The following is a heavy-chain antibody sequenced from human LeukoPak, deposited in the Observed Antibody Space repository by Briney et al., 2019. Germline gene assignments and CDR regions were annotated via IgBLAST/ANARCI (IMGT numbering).Heavy chain of an antibody. Sequence: GGSPRLSCAASGFTFSSYAMSWVRQAPGKGLEWVSAISGSGGSTYYADSVKGRFTFSRDNSKNTLYLQMNSLRAEDTAVYYCARGFNRGFDPWGQGTLVTVSS. CDR3: ARGFNRGFDP. J-gene: IGHJ5*02. D-gene: IGHD1-14*01. CDR2: ISGSGGST. CDR1: GFTFSSYA. V-gene: IGHV3-23*01.